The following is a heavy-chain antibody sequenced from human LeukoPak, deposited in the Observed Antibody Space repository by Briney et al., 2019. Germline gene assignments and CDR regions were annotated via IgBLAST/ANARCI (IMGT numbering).Heavy chain of an antibody. J-gene: IGHJ4*02. CDR2: ISGSGGST. Sequence: GGSLRLSCAASGFTFSSYAMSWVRQAPGKGLEWVSAISGSGGSTYYADSVKGRFTISRDNSKNTLYLQMNSLRAEDTAVYYWAKTPIYCSSTSCYPVTNWGQGTLVTVSS. V-gene: IGHV3-23*01. CDR3: AKTPIYCSSTSCYPVTN. D-gene: IGHD2-2*01. CDR1: GFTFSSYA.